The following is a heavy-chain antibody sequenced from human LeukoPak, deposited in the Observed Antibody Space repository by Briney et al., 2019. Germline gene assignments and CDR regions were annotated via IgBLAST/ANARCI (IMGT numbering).Heavy chain of an antibody. CDR2: INPISGGT. CDR1: GYTFTGNY. V-gene: IGHV1-2*02. Sequence: ASVKVSSKASGYTFTGNYMHWVRQAPGQGLEWMGWINPISGGTNYAQTFQGRVTMTRDTSISTAYMELSRLGSGDTAVYYCARAYCSGGSCRAFTAWGQGTLVTVSS. J-gene: IGHJ4*02. CDR3: ARAYCSGGSCRAFTA. D-gene: IGHD2-15*01.